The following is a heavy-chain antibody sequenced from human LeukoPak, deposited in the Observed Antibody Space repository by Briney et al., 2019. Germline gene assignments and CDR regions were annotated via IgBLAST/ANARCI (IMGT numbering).Heavy chain of an antibody. CDR2: ISSSSTYI. J-gene: IGHJ4*02. CDR1: GFTFSSYS. Sequence: GGSLRLSCAACGFTFSSYSMNLVRQAPGKGLEWVSSISSSSTYIYYADSVKGRFTISRDNAKNSLYLQMNSLRAEDTAVYYCARPTYGDYEPFFDYWGQGTLVTVSS. V-gene: IGHV3-21*01. D-gene: IGHD4-17*01. CDR3: ARPTYGDYEPFFDY.